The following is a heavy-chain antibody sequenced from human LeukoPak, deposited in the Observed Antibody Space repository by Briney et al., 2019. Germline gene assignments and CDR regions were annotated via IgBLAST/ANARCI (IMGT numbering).Heavy chain of an antibody. CDR3: EAYCGGDCYSDFDY. CDR1: GFTFSSYA. J-gene: IGHJ4*02. D-gene: IGHD2-21*02. V-gene: IGHV3-30-3*01. Sequence: PGRSLRLSCAASGFTFSSYAMHWVRQAPGKGLEWVAVISYDGSNKYYADSVKGRFTISRDNSKNTLYLQMNSLRAEDTAVYYCEAYCGGDCYSDFDYWGQGTLVTVS. CDR2: ISYDGSNK.